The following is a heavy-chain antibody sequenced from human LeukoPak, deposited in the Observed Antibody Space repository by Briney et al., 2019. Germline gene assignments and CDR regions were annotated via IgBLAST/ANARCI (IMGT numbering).Heavy chain of an antibody. CDR2: MYHSGST. CDR3: ARVLDYYGSWTRDFDY. J-gene: IGHJ4*02. Sequence: PSETLSLTCTVSGYSISTGYYWGWIRQPPGKGLEWIGSMYHSGSTYYNPSLKSRVTMSADTSKNQFSLKLNSVTAADTAVYYCARVLDYYGSWTRDFDYWGQGILVTVSS. D-gene: IGHD3-10*01. V-gene: IGHV4-38-2*02. CDR1: GYSISTGYY.